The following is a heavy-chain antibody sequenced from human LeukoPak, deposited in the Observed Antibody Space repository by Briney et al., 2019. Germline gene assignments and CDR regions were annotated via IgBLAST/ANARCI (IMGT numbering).Heavy chain of an antibody. CDR1: GFTFSTYS. Sequence: GGSLRLSCAASGFTFSTYSLNWVRQAPGKGLEWVSSISSSSSFMYYADSVKGRFTISRDNSMDTLYLQMNSLRAEDTAVYYCARAVYRSGGYYFDYWGQGILVTVSS. CDR3: ARAVYRSGGYYFDY. J-gene: IGHJ4*02. D-gene: IGHD6-19*01. CDR2: ISSSSSFM. V-gene: IGHV3-21*01.